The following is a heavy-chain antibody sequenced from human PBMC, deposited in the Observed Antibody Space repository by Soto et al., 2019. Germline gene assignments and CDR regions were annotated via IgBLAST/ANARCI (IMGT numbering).Heavy chain of an antibody. CDR3: ARDDARYSSSWYHYFDY. Sequence: PGGSLRLSCAASGFTFSSYSMNWVRQAPGKGLEWVSSISSSSSYIYYADSVKGRFTISRDNAKNSLYLQMNSLRAEDTAVYYCARDDARYSSSWYHYFDYWGQGTLVTVSS. CDR2: ISSSSSYI. D-gene: IGHD6-13*01. V-gene: IGHV3-21*01. J-gene: IGHJ4*02. CDR1: GFTFSSYS.